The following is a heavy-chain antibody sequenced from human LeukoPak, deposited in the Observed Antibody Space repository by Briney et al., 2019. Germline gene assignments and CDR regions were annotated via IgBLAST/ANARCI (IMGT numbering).Heavy chain of an antibody. J-gene: IGHJ2*01. CDR1: GGSISSSSYY. V-gene: IGHV4-39*07. D-gene: IGHD1-26*01. Sequence: SETLSLTCTVSGGSISSSSYYRGWIRQPPGKGLEWIGSIYYSGSTYYNPSLKSRVTISVDTPNNQFSLKLSSVTATDTAVYYCARRDVGAAGRYFDLWGRGTLVTVSS. CDR3: ARRDVGAAGRYFDL. CDR2: IYYSGST.